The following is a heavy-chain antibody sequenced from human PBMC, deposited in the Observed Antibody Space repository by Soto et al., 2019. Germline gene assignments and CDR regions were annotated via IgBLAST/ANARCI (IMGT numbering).Heavy chain of an antibody. V-gene: IGHV6-1*01. CDR3: AGVVWFRGMDV. CDR2: TYYRSKWIH. J-gene: IGHJ6*02. D-gene: IGHD3-16*01. Sequence: PSETLSLTCDISGDSVSSSSAAWNWIRRSPSRGLEWLGRTYYRSKWIHEYTVSMESRITINPDTSKNQFSLHIYSVTPEDTAVYYCAGVVWFRGMDVWGQGTPVTVSS. CDR1: GDSVSSSSAA.